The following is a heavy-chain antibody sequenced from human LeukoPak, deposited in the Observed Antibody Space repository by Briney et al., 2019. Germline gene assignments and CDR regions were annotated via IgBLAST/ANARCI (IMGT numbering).Heavy chain of an antibody. CDR3: TRSRRDGYIMAVYFDY. CDR1: GFTFGDYA. V-gene: IGHV3-49*03. Sequence: GGSLRLSCTASGFTFGDYAMSWFRQAPGKGLEWVGFIRSKAYGGTTEYAASVKGRFTTSRDDSKSIAYLQMNSLKTEDTAVYYCTRSRRDGYIMAVYFDYWGQGTLVTVSS. J-gene: IGHJ4*02. CDR2: IRSKAYGGTT. D-gene: IGHD5-24*01.